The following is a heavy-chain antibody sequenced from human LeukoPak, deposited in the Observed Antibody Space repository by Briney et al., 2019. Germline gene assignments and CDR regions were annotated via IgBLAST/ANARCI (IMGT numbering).Heavy chain of an antibody. J-gene: IGHJ5*02. Sequence: ASVKVSCKASGYTFTSYGISWARQAPGQGLEWMGWISAYNGNTNYAQKLQGRVTMTTDTSTSTAYMELRSLRSDDTAVYYCARVGSYSSGWYWFDPWGQGTLVTVSS. V-gene: IGHV1-18*01. CDR1: GYTFTSYG. CDR2: ISAYNGNT. CDR3: ARVGSYSSGWYWFDP. D-gene: IGHD6-19*01.